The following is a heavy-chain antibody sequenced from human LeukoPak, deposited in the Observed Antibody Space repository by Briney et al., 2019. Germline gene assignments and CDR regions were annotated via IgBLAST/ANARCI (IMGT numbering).Heavy chain of an antibody. D-gene: IGHD3-10*01. CDR1: GGSISSYY. CDR2: IYYSGST. V-gene: IGHV4-59*12. Sequence: PSETLSLTCTVSGGSISSYYWSWIRQPPGKGPEWIGYIYYSGSTNYNSSLKSRVTMSVDTSKNQFSLKLSSVTAADTAVYYCARDVIWVESPGSGEWFDPWGQGTLVTVSS. CDR3: ARDVIWVESPGSGEWFDP. J-gene: IGHJ5*02.